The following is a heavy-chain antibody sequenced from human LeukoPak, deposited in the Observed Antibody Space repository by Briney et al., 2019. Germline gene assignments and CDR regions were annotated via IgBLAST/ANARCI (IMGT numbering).Heavy chain of an antibody. CDR2: IYYSGST. Sequence: PSETLSLTCTVSGDSINHYHWNWIRQPPGKGLEWIGYIYYSGSTNYNPSLKSRVTISVDTSNNQFSLKLNSVTAADTAVYYCARARDGYNFYFDYWGQGTLVTVSS. D-gene: IGHD5-24*01. J-gene: IGHJ4*02. CDR3: ARARDGYNFYFDY. V-gene: IGHV4-59*01. CDR1: GDSINHYH.